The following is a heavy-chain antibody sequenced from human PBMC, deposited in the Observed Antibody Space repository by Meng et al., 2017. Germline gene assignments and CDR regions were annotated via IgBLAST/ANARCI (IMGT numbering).Heavy chain of an antibody. J-gene: IGHJ3*02. CDR3: ARVTRGYRYGYTVQDAFNI. D-gene: IGHD5-18*01. CDR1: GGSISSGGYY. CDR2: IYYSGST. Sequence: SETLSLTCTVSGGSISSGGYYWSWIRQHPGKGLERIGYIYYSGSTYYNPSLKSRVTISVDTSKNQFSLKLSSVTAADTAVYYCARVTRGYRYGYTVQDAFNIWGQGTMVTVSS. V-gene: IGHV4-31*03.